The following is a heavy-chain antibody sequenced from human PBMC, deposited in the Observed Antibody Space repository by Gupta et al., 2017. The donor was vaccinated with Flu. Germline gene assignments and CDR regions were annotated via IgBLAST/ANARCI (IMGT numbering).Heavy chain of an antibody. J-gene: IGHJ6*02. Sequence: YARSRVRQAPGRGLEWVSAISGGGANTYYADSVKGRFTISRDNSKNTLYLLMNSLRAEDTAVYYCAKSQQWSYYYYGMDVWGQGTTVTVSS. D-gene: IGHD6-19*01. V-gene: IGHV3-23*01. CDR3: AKSQQWSYYYYGMDV. CDR1: YA. CDR2: ISGGGANT.